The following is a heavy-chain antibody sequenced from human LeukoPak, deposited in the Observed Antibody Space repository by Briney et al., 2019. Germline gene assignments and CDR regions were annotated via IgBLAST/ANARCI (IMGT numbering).Heavy chain of an antibody. CDR1: GGSFSGYY. J-gene: IGHJ4*02. V-gene: IGHV4-34*01. Sequence: SETLSLTCAVYGGSFSGYYWSWIRQSPGKGLEWIGEISHSGSTYYNPSLKSRVTISLDTSKNQFSLKLTSVTAADSAVYYCARGVSDQNWGQGTLVTVSS. CDR2: ISHSGST. CDR3: ARGVSDQN.